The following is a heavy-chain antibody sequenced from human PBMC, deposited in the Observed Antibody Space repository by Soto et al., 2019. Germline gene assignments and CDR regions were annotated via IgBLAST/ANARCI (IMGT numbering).Heavy chain of an antibody. CDR1: GYTFTDYG. D-gene: IGHD5-12*01. Sequence: ASVKVSCKASGYTFTDYGILWLRQAPGQGLEWMGWISIYYGNTDYSQELQGRVTMTRDISTSTAYMELTSLRSDDTAVYYCAILPSEIYEYDFWGQGTPVTVSS. CDR3: AILPSEIYEYDF. J-gene: IGHJ4*02. V-gene: IGHV1-18*01. CDR2: ISIYYGNT.